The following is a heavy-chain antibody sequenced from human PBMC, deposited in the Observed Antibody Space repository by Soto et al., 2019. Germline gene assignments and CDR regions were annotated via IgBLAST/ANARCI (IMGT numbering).Heavy chain of an antibody. D-gene: IGHD1-26*01. CDR3: ARGPVVGATSRFDY. Sequence: SVKVSCKASGGTFSSDAISWVRQAPGQGLEWMGGIIPIFGTANYAQKFQGRVTITADESTSTAYTELSSLRSEDTDVYYCARGPVVGATSRFDYWGQGTLVTVSS. V-gene: IGHV1-69*13. J-gene: IGHJ4*02. CDR2: IIPIFGTA. CDR1: GGTFSSDA.